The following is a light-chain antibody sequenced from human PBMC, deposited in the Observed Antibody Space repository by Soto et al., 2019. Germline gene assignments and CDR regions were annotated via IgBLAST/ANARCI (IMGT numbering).Light chain of an antibody. J-gene: IGKJ1*01. CDR3: QHYNSYSEA. V-gene: IGKV1-5*03. Sequence: IQLTQSPSTLSGSLGDRFTISCGASQTISSWLAWYQQKPGKAPKLLIYKASTLKSGVPSRFSGSGSGTEFTLTISSLQPDDFATYYCQHYNSYSEAFGQGTKVDIK. CDR2: KAS. CDR1: QTISSW.